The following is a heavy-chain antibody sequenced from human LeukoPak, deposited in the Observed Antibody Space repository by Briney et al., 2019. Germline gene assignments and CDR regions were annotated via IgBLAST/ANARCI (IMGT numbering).Heavy chain of an antibody. CDR3: ARDGLWPPYGSGTYIDY. Sequence: GGSLRLSCAASGFTFNSYAIHWVRQAPGKGLEWVAIISYDGSNKYYADSVKGRFTISRDNSKNTLYLQMNSLRAEDTAVYYCARDGLWPPYGSGTYIDYWGQGTLVTVSS. CDR1: GFTFNSYA. CDR2: ISYDGSNK. J-gene: IGHJ4*02. D-gene: IGHD3-10*01. V-gene: IGHV3-30-3*01.